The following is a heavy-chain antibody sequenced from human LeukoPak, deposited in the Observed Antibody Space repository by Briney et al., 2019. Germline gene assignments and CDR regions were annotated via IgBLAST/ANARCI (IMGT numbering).Heavy chain of an antibody. CDR3: ARVDSSSWYFDY. J-gene: IGHJ4*02. CDR2: INPSGST. Sequence: PSETLSLTCAVYGGSFSGYYWSWIRQPPGKGLEWIGEINPSGSTNYNPSLKSRVTISVDTSKNQFSLKLSSVTAADTAVYYCARVDSSSWYFDYWGQGTLVTVSS. CDR1: GGSFSGYY. V-gene: IGHV4-34*01. D-gene: IGHD6-13*01.